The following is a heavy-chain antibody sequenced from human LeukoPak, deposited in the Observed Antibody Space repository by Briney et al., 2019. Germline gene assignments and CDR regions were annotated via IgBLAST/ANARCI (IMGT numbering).Heavy chain of an antibody. J-gene: IGHJ4*02. CDR2: INPSGGST. V-gene: IGHV1-46*01. CDR1: GYTFTSYY. Sequence: GASVKVSCKASGYTFTSYYMHWVRQAPGQGLEWMGIINPSGGSTSYAQKFQGRATMTRDTSTSTVYMELSSLRSEDSAVYYCARGSPNWVGATSHFDYWGQGTLVTVSS. CDR3: ARGSPNWVGATSHFDY. D-gene: IGHD1-26*01.